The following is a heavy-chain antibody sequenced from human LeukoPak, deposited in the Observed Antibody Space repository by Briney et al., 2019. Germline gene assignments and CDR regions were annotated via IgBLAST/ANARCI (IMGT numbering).Heavy chain of an antibody. D-gene: IGHD4-11*01. CDR1: GFTFSSYG. J-gene: IGHJ4*02. CDR2: IWYDGSNK. CDR3: AKDVERGFDYTNSLDY. V-gene: IGHV3-33*06. Sequence: PGRSLRLSCAASGFTFSSYGMHWVRQAPGKGLEWVAVIWYDGSNKYYADSVKGRFTISRDNSKNTLYLQMNSLRAEDTAVYYCAKDVERGFDYTNSLDYWGQGTLVTVSS.